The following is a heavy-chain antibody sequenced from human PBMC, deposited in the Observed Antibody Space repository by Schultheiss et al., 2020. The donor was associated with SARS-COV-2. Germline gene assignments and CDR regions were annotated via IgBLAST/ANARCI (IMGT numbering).Heavy chain of an antibody. Sequence: GGSLRLSCAASGFTFSSYAMSWVRQAPGKGLEWVSAISGSGGSTYYADSVKGRFTISRDNSKNTLYLQMNSLRAEDTSVYYCAKSVRNYDSSGNGLFDYWGQGTLVTVSS. CDR3: AKSVRNYDSSGNGLFDY. CDR2: ISGSGGST. CDR1: GFTFSSYA. V-gene: IGHV3-23*01. D-gene: IGHD3-22*01. J-gene: IGHJ4*02.